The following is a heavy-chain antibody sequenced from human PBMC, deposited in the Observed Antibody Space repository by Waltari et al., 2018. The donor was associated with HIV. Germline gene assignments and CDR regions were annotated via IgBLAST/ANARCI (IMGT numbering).Heavy chain of an antibody. J-gene: IGHJ3*02. Sequence: QVQLQQWGAGLLKPSETLSLTCAVYGGSFSGYYWSWIRQPPGKGLEWIGEINHSGSTNYNPSLKSRVTISVDTSKNQFSLKLSSVTAADTAVYYCARTRPNCSGGSCYSHVNAFDIWGQGTMVTVSS. CDR2: INHSGST. CDR1: GGSFSGYY. V-gene: IGHV4-34*01. D-gene: IGHD2-15*01. CDR3: ARTRPNCSGGSCYSHVNAFDI.